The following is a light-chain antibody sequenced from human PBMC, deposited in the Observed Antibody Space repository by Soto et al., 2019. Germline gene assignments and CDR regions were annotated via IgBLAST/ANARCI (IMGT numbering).Light chain of an antibody. CDR2: EDN. CDR1: GGSIASNY. V-gene: IGLV6-57*01. J-gene: IGLJ3*02. Sequence: NFMLAQPHSVSESPGKTITISCTRSGGSIASNYVQWFQQRPGRSPTTVIYEDNQRPSGVPDRFSGSIDSSSNSASLTISGLKTEDEATYYCQSFESSDQVFGGGTKVTVL. CDR3: QSFESSDQV.